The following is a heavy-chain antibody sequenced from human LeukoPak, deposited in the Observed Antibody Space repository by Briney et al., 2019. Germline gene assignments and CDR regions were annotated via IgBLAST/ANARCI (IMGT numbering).Heavy chain of an antibody. CDR3: ARAHYYGSGSYYKSPAMPRPFFDY. CDR2: ISAYNGNT. J-gene: IGHJ4*02. CDR1: GYTFTSYG. D-gene: IGHD3-10*01. V-gene: IGHV1-18*01. Sequence: ASVKVSCKASGYTFTSYGISWVRQAPGQGLEWMGWISAYNGNTNYAQKLQGRVTMTTDTSTSTVYMELSSLRSEDTAVYYCARAHYYGSGSYYKSPAMPRPFFDYWGQGTLVTVSS.